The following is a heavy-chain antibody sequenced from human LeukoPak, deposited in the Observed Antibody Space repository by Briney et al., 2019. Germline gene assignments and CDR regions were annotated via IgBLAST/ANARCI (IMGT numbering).Heavy chain of an antibody. CDR3: ARQSSTDYYYYGLDV. J-gene: IGHJ6*02. CDR2: TYYRSKWHY. D-gene: IGHD1-1*01. CDR1: GDRVSSNSAA. V-gene: IGHV6-1*01. Sequence: SQALSLTCAISGDRVSSNSAAWNWIRQSPSRGLEWLGRTYYRSKWHYDYAESVKRRITVNPDTSKNQFSLQLNSVTPEDTAVYYCARQSSTDYYYYGLDVWGQGTTVAVSS.